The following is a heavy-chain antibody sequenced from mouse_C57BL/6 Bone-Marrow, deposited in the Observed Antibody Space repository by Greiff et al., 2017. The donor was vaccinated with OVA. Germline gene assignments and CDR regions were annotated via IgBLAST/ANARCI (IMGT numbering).Heavy chain of an antibody. CDR2: INPNNGGT. J-gene: IGHJ3*01. D-gene: IGHD2-12*01. CDR1: GYTFTDYY. Sequence: VQLQQSGPELVKPGASVKISCKASGYTFTDYYMNWVKQSHGKSLEWIGDINPNNGGTSYNQKFKGKATLTVDKSSSTAYMELRSLTSEDSAVYYCARSYYMFAYWGQGTLVTVSA. V-gene: IGHV1-26*01. CDR3: ARSYYMFAY.